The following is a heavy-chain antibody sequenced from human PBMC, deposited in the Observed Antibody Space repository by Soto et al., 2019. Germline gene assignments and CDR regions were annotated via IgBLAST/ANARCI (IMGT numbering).Heavy chain of an antibody. J-gene: IGHJ4*02. CDR2: ISSSNNYI. D-gene: IGHD3-22*01. Sequence: EVQLVESGGGLVKPGGSLRLSCAASGFTFSSYSMNWVRQAPGKGLEWVSSISSSNNYIYYADSVKGRFTISRDNAKNSLYLQMHSLRAEDTAVYYCARDATYYYDSSGNYFDYWGQGTLVTVSS. CDR3: ARDATYYYDSSGNYFDY. CDR1: GFTFSSYS. V-gene: IGHV3-21*01.